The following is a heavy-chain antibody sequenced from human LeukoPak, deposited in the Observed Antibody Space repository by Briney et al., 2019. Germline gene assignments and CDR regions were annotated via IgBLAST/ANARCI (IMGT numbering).Heavy chain of an antibody. CDR3: ARASIAAAGTVTNFDY. V-gene: IGHV4-34*01. CDR2: INHSGST. J-gene: IGHJ4*02. D-gene: IGHD6-13*01. CDR1: GGSSSGYY. Sequence: PSETLSLTCAVCGGSSSGYYWSWIRQPPGKGLEWIGEINHSGSTNYNPSLKSRVTISVDTSKNQFSLKLSSVTAADTAVYYCARASIAAAGTVTNFDYWGQGTLVTVSS.